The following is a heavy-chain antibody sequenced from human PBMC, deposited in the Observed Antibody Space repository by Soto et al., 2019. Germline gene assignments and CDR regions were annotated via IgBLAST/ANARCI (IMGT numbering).Heavy chain of an antibody. Sequence: GGSLRLSCAASGFTVSSNYMSWVRQAPGKGLEWVSVIYSGGSTYYADSVKGRFTISRDNSKNTLYLQMNSLRAEDTAVYYCARAQAVYSSGWPSPAAEYFQHWGQGTLVTVSS. J-gene: IGHJ1*01. D-gene: IGHD6-19*01. V-gene: IGHV3-53*05. CDR3: ARAQAVYSSGWPSPAAEYFQH. CDR1: GFTVSSNY. CDR2: IYSGGST.